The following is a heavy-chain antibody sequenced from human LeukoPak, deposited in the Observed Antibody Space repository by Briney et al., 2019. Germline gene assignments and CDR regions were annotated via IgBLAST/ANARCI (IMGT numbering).Heavy chain of an antibody. Sequence: GGSLRLSCAASGFTFSSYDMSWVHQAPGKGLEWVSAISGSGGGTYYADSVKGRFTISRDNSKNTLYLQMNSLRAEDTAVYYCAKFSVAGIYDPNYLDYWGQGTLVTVSS. D-gene: IGHD6-19*01. CDR3: AKFSVAGIYDPNYLDY. J-gene: IGHJ4*02. CDR2: ISGSGGGT. V-gene: IGHV3-23*01. CDR1: GFTFSSYD.